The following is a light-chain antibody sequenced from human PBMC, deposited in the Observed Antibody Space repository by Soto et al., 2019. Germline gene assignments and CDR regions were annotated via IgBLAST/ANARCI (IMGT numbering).Light chain of an antibody. V-gene: IGKV3D-20*01. CDR3: QQYGSSPS. CDR2: DTS. Sequence: VWTQSPATLSLSPGERATLYCGASQRVSGGFLAWYQQKPGLAPRLILYDTSFRATGIPDRLSGSGSGTDFTLTISRLDPEDFAVYYCQQYGSSPSFGQGAKVDIK. CDR1: QRVSGGF. J-gene: IGKJ1*01.